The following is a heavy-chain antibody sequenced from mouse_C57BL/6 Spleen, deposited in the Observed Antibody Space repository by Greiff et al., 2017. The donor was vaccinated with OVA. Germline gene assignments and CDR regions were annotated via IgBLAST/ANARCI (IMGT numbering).Heavy chain of an antibody. CDR3: ARGDGYCDY. CDR1: GFTFSSYG. D-gene: IGHD2-3*01. CDR2: ISSGGSYT. V-gene: IGHV5-6*01. J-gene: IGHJ2*01. Sequence: EVKLMESGGDLVKPGGSLKLSCAASGFTFSSYGMSWVRQTPDKRLEWVATISSGGSYTYYPDSVKGRFTISRDNAKNTLYLQMSSLKSEDTAMYYCARGDGYCDYWGQGTTLTVSS.